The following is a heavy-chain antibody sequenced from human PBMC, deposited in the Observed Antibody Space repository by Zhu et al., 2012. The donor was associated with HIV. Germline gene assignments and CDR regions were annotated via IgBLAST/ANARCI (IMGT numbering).Heavy chain of an antibody. Sequence: QVQLQESGPGLVKPSETLSLTCTVSGASVSSGSYYWSWIRQSPGKGLEWIGYVHYSGNTNYNPSLKSRVTTSLDTSNNQFSLRLSSVTPADTAVYYCARDVRFRGDAFDIWGQGTMVTVSS. J-gene: IGHJ3*02. CDR2: VHYSGNT. D-gene: IGHD3-16*01. V-gene: IGHV4-61*01. CDR3: ARDVRFRGDAFDI. CDR1: GASVSSGSYY.